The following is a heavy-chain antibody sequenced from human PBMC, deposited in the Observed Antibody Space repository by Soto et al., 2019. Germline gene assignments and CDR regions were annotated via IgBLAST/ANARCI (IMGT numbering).Heavy chain of an antibody. CDR1: GGSSRGSSYF. D-gene: IGHD2-21*02. CDR2: IYYSGST. J-gene: IGHJ5*02. V-gene: IGHV4-39*01. CDR3: ARHPSDFWFDP. Sequence: SETLSLTCSVAGGSSRGSSYFWGWIRQPPGKGLEWIGSIYYSGSTYYNPSLKSRVTVSVDTSKNQFSLKLSSVTAADTAVYYCARHPSDFWFDPWGQGTLVTVSS.